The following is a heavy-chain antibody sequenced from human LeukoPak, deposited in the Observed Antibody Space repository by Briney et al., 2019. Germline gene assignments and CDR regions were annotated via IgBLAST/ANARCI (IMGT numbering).Heavy chain of an antibody. J-gene: IGHJ6*03. D-gene: IGHD2-2*01. CDR2: ISSSSSTI. Sequence: GGSLRLSCAASGFTFSSYSMNWVRQAPGKGLEWVSYISSSSSTIYYADSVKGRFTISRDNAKNSLYLQMNSLRAEDTAVYYCASKTGGYQLLPYYMDVWGKGTTVTVSS. CDR1: GFTFSSYS. CDR3: ASKTGGYQLLPYYMDV. V-gene: IGHV3-48*04.